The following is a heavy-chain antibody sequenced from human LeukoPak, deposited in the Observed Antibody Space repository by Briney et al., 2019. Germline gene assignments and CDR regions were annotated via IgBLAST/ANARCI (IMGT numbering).Heavy chain of an antibody. CDR2: IHPRDSDT. CDR1: GYIFTSSW. Sequence: GESLKISCQASGYIFTSSWIGWVRQMPGKGLEWVGTIHPRDSDTRFSPSFQGQVTISADKSINTAYLHWSSLKASDTAMYYCARMFDAVDFYIWGQGTMVSVSS. CDR3: ARMFDAVDFYI. V-gene: IGHV5-51*01. J-gene: IGHJ3*02. D-gene: IGHD2-21*01.